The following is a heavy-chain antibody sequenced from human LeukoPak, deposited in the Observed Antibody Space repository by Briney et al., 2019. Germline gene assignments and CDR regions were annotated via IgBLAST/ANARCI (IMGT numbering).Heavy chain of an antibody. D-gene: IGHD7-27*01. J-gene: IGHJ3*02. Sequence: SETLSLTCTVSGGSISSGDYYWSWIRQPPGKGLEWIGYIYYSGSTYYNPSLKSRVTISVDTSKNQFSLKLSSVTAADTAVYYCAREKTGAASDAFDIWGQGTMVTVSS. CDR2: IYYSGST. CDR3: AREKTGAASDAFDI. CDR1: GGSISSGDYY. V-gene: IGHV4-30-4*08.